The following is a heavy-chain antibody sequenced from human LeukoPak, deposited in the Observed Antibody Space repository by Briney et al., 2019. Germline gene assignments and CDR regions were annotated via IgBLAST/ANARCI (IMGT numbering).Heavy chain of an antibody. J-gene: IGHJ1*01. Sequence: PSETLSLTCTVSGGSISSSSYYWGWIRQPAGKGLECNGRVYISGSTNYNPSLAGRATISIDTSKNQFSLKLSSVTAADTAVYYCAGPSGSASDTEYFQNWGQGTLVTVSS. CDR3: AGPSGSASDTEYFQN. CDR1: GGSISSSSYY. CDR2: VYISGST. D-gene: IGHD6-13*01. V-gene: IGHV4-61*02.